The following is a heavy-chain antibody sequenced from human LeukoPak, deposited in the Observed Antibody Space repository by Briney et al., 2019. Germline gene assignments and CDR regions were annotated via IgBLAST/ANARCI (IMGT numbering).Heavy chain of an antibody. D-gene: IGHD3-3*01. J-gene: IGHJ4*02. Sequence: SQTLSLTCAISGDSVSSNSAAWNWIRQSPSRGLEWLGRTYYRSEWYNDYAVSVKSRITINPDTSKNQFSLQLNSATPEDTAVYYCARDRKGLSRFLEWLLELDYWGQGTLVTVSS. V-gene: IGHV6-1*01. CDR1: GDSVSSNSAA. CDR2: TYYRSEWYN. CDR3: ARDRKGLSRFLEWLLELDY.